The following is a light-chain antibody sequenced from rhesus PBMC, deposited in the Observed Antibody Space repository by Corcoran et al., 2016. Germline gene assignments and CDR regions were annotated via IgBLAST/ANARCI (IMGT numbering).Light chain of an antibody. CDR3: QQHYGYPPT. J-gene: IGKJ3*01. CDR2: KAS. V-gene: IGKV1-25*01. Sequence: DIQMTQSPSSLSASVGDTVTITCRASQGINNNLAWYQQKPGKVPNLLIYKASKLESGVPSRFSGSGSGTDFTLTISSLQPEDFANYYCQQHYGYPPTFGPGTKLDIK. CDR1: QGINNN.